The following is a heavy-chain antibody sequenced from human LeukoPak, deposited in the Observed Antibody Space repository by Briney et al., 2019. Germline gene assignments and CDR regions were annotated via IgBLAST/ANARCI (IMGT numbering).Heavy chain of an antibody. CDR3: AKDKFPGGIAVAFDY. D-gene: IGHD6-19*01. CDR1: GFTFSGSA. J-gene: IGHJ4*02. CDR2: IRSKANSYAT. Sequence: PGGSLRLSCAASGFTFSGSAMHWVRQASGKGLEWVGRIRSKANSYATAYAASVKGRFTISRDDSKNTAYLQMNSLKTEDTTVYYCAKDKFPGGIAVAFDYWGQGTLVTVSS. V-gene: IGHV3-73*01.